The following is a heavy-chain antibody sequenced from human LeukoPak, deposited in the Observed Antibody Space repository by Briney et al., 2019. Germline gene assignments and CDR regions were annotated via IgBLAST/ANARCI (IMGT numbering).Heavy chain of an antibody. D-gene: IGHD2-2*01. V-gene: IGHV1-69*04. CDR2: IIPILGIA. J-gene: IGHJ6*02. CDR3: ARETDIVVVPAALATYYYYGMDA. CDR1: GGTFSSYA. Sequence: SVKVSCKASGGTFSSYAISWVRQAPGQGLEWMGRIIPILGIANYAQKFQGRVTITADKSTSTAYMELSSLRSEDTAVYYCARETDIVVVPAALATYYYYGMDAWGQGTTVTVSS.